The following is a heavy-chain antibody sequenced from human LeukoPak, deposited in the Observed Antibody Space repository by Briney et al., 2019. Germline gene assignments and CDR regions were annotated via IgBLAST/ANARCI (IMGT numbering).Heavy chain of an antibody. CDR1: GFAFSSYA. CDR3: ARDSPGYGAYDLG. D-gene: IGHD5-12*01. V-gene: IGHV3-30*03. Sequence: GGSLILSCAASGFAFSSYAMYWVRQAPGKGLEWVAFISYDGKKQYYADSVKGRFTISRDNAKNTLYLQMNSLRAEDTAVYYCARDSPGYGAYDLGWGQGTLVTVSS. CDR2: ISYDGKKQ. J-gene: IGHJ4*02.